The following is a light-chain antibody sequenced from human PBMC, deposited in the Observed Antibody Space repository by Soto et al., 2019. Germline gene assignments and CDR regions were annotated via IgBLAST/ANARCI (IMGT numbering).Light chain of an antibody. CDR2: GAS. CDR3: QQSFGTPFT. J-gene: IGKJ3*01. V-gene: IGKV1-12*01. Sequence: DIQMTQSPSSVSASVGDRVTITCRASQGLGVWLGWYQQKPGKAPQLLIFGASGLQTGVPARFSGSGSGTDFTLTISSLQPEDFATYYCQQSFGTPFTFGPGTNVDIK. CDR1: QGLGVW.